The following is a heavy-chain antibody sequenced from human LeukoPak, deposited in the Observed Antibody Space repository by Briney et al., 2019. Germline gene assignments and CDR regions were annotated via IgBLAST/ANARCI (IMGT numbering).Heavy chain of an antibody. CDR2: ISYDGSNK. CDR1: GFTFSSYA. CDR3: ARGVASSRIAAAGDY. J-gene: IGHJ4*02. V-gene: IGHV3-30-3*01. D-gene: IGHD6-13*01. Sequence: GGSLRLSCAASGFTFSSYAMHWVRQAPGKGLEGVAVISYDGSNKYYADSVKGRFTISRDNSKNTLYLQMNSLRAEDTAVYYCARGVASSRIAAAGDYWGQGTLVTVSS.